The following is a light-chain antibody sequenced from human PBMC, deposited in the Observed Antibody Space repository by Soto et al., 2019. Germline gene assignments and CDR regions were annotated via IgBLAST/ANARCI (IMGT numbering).Light chain of an antibody. CDR2: GNT. V-gene: IGLV1-40*01. CDR3: CSYAGSYTRV. CDR1: SSNIGADYH. J-gene: IGLJ1*01. Sequence: QSALTQPPSVSGAPGQRVTIFCTGSSSNIGADYHVHWYQQLPGTAPRLLIYGNTNRPSGVPGRFSGSKSDTSASLAITGLQAEDEADYYCCSYAGSYTRVFGTGTKLTVL.